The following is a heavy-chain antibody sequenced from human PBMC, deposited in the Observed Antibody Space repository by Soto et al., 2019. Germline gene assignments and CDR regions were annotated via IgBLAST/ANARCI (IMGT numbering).Heavy chain of an antibody. CDR3: ARSYDVVVPAATH. CDR2: IYYSGST. Sequence: SETLSLTCTVSGGSISSYYWSWIRQPPGKGLEWIGYIYYSGSTNYNPSLKSRVTISVDTSKNQFSLKLSSVTAADTAVYYCARSYDVVVPAATHWGQGTLVTVSS. V-gene: IGHV4-59*08. CDR1: GGSISSYY. J-gene: IGHJ4*02. D-gene: IGHD2-2*01.